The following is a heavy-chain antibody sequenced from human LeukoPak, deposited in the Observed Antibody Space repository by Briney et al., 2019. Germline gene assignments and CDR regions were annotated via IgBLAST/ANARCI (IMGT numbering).Heavy chain of an antibody. CDR2: ISSSSSTI. D-gene: IGHD3-3*01. Sequence: AGGSLRLSCAASGFTFSSYSMNWVRQAPGKGLEWVSYISSSSSTIYYADSVKGRFTISRDNAKNSLYLQMNSLRAEDTAVYYCARDGWSGYYYFDYSGQGTLVTVSS. J-gene: IGHJ4*02. V-gene: IGHV3-48*01. CDR1: GFTFSSYS. CDR3: ARDGWSGYYYFDY.